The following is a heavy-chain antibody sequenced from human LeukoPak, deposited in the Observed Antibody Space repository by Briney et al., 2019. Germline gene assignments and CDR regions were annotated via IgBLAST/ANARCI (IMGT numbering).Heavy chain of an antibody. CDR1: DFTFRNSV. J-gene: IGHJ4*02. CDR3: TRQIKGEFYGEPQG. Sequence: GGSLRLSCAGSDFTFRNSVIQWVRQASGKGLEWVAHIRDKANNNAPAYAASVQGRFTISRDDSKNTAYLQMNSLKTEDTAIYYCTRQIKGEFYGEPQGWGQGTLVTVSS. D-gene: IGHD3-10*01. CDR2: IRDKANNNAP. V-gene: IGHV3-73*01.